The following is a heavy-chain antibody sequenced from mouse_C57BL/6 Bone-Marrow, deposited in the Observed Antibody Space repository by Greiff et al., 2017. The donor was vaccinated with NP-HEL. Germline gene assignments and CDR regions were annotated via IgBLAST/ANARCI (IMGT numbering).Heavy chain of an antibody. CDR3: ARTHWFAY. J-gene: IGHJ3*01. CDR2: IDPSDSYT. V-gene: IGHV1-59*01. Sequence: VQLQQSGAELVRPGTSVKLSCKASGYTFTSYWMHWVKQRPGQGLEWIGVIDPSDSYTNYNQKFKGKATLTVDTSSSTAYMQLSSLTSEDSAVYYCARTHWFAYWGQGTLVTVSA. CDR1: GYTFTSYW.